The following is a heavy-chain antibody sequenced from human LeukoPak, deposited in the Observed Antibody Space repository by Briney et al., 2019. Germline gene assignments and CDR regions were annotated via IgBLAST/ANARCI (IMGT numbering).Heavy chain of an antibody. CDR1: GFTFRSYA. V-gene: IGHV3-30*04. CDR3: ASRSTSLLAFDY. D-gene: IGHD2-2*01. CDR2: ISFDGREA. J-gene: IGHJ4*02. Sequence: GGSLRLSCAASGFTFRSYAMHWVRQAPGKGLEWVAVISFDGREAYYADSVKGRFTISRDNAKNSLYLQMNSLRAEDTAVYYCASRSTSLLAFDYWGQGTLVTVSS.